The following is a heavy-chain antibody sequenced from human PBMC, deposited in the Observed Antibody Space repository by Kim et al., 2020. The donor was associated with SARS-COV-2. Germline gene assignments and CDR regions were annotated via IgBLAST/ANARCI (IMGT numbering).Heavy chain of an antibody. CDR2: ST. V-gene: IGHV3-66*01. CDR3: ARDVEDYFDY. D-gene: IGHD2-21*01. Sequence: STYYADSVKGRFTISRDNSKNTLYLQMNSLRAEDTAVYYCARDVEDYFDYWGQGTLVTVSS. J-gene: IGHJ4*02.